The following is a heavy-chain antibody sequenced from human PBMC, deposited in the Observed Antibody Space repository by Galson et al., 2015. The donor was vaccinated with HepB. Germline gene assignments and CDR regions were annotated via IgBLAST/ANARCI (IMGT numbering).Heavy chain of an antibody. D-gene: IGHD3-10*01. CDR2: IKQDGSEK. CDR1: GFTFNTFW. Sequence: SLRLSCAASGFTFNTFWMNWVRQAPGKGLEWVANIKQDGSEKYYVDSVKGRFTISRDNAKNTLYLQMNSLRAEDTAVYYCASPRRGGTSTDYWGQGTLVTVSS. J-gene: IGHJ4*02. CDR3: ASPRRGGTSTDY. V-gene: IGHV3-7*03.